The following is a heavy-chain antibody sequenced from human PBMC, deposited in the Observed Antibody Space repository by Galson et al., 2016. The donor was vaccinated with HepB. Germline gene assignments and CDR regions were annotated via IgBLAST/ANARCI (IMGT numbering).Heavy chain of an antibody. CDR2: ISYHESNR. J-gene: IGHJ3*02. CDR3: ARGVGRITIIAEIIPRNDAFEI. V-gene: IGHV3-30-3*01. Sequence: SLRLSCAASGFTFSNFAMHWVRQAPGKGLEWVTLISYHESNRYYADSVKGRFTISRDNSKNTVYLQMNNLRPEDTAVNYCARGVGRITIIAEIIPRNDAFEIWGQGTMVTVSS. CDR1: GFTFSNFA. D-gene: IGHD3-22*01.